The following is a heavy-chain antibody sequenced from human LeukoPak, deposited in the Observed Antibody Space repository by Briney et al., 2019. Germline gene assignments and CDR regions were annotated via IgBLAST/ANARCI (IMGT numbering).Heavy chain of an antibody. CDR3: ARDQWHSSGWYGDFQH. Sequence: GGSLRLSCAASGFTFSSYAMHWVRQAPGKGLEWVAVISYDGSNKYYADSVKGRFTISRDNSKNTLYLQMNSLRAEDTAVYYCARDQWHSSGWYGDFQHWGQGTLVTVSS. CDR2: ISYDGSNK. D-gene: IGHD6-19*01. V-gene: IGHV3-30-3*01. J-gene: IGHJ1*01. CDR1: GFTFSSYA.